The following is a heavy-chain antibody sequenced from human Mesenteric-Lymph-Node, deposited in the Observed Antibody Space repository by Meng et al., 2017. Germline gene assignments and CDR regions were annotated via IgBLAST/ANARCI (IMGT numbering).Heavy chain of an antibody. J-gene: IGHJ4*02. V-gene: IGHV1-3*01. Sequence: QVQLVQSGAEVKKPGASVKVSCQSSGYTFTSYLMQWVRQAPGQRLEWMGWINAGNGNTKYSQKFQGRVTIARDTSASTAYMELSSLRSEDTAVYYCARSGNLDYWGQGTLVTVFS. CDR1: GYTFTSYL. CDR3: ARSGNLDY. D-gene: IGHD1-26*01. CDR2: INAGNGNT.